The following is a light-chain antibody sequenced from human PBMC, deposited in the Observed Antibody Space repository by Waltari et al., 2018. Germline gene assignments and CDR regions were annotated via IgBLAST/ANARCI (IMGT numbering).Light chain of an antibody. CDR2: DDS. J-gene: IGLJ3*02. Sequence: SYVLTQPPSVSVAPGQTARITCGGNNIGSKRVHWYQQKPGQGQGLVCYDDSDRPSGIPERFAGSNAGNTANVTISRVEAGDEADYYCQVWDSSSDHWVFGGGTKLTVL. V-gene: IGLV3-21*02. CDR1: NIGSKR. CDR3: QVWDSSSDHWV.